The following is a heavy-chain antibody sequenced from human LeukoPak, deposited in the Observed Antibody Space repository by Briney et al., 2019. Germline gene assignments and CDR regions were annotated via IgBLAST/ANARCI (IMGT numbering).Heavy chain of an antibody. Sequence: GGSLRLSCAASGFTFSNYAMSWVRQAPGQGLEWVSGISASGGGTYYADSVKGRFTISRDNSKNTLCLQMNSLRAEDTAVYYCAKLQRIAAAGEDWFDPWGQGTLVTVSS. D-gene: IGHD6-13*01. V-gene: IGHV3-23*01. CDR2: ISASGGGT. CDR1: GFTFSNYA. J-gene: IGHJ5*02. CDR3: AKLQRIAAAGEDWFDP.